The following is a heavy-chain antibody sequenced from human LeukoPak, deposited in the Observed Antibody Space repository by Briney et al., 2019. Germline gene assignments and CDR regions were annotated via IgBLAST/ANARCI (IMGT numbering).Heavy chain of an antibody. CDR3: ARERGRGRDSPWFDY. D-gene: IGHD1-26*01. CDR2: IYSDGST. Sequence: GGSLRLSCAASGFIVSGDLMSWVRQAPGKGLEWVSVIYSDGSTYYADSVKGRFTISRDNSKNTLDLQMTGLRAEDTAVYYCARERGRGRDSPWFDYWGQGTLVTVSS. CDR1: GFIVSGDL. J-gene: IGHJ4*02. V-gene: IGHV3-53*01.